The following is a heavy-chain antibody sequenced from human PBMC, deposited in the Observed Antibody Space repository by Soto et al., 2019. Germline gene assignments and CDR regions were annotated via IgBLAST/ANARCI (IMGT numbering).Heavy chain of an antibody. V-gene: IGHV4-59*01. J-gene: IGHJ6*02. CDR3: ARGGIAARPFGMDV. CDR2: IYYSGST. D-gene: IGHD6-6*01. Sequence: YWTWMRQPPGKGLEWIGYIYYSGSTNYNPSLRSRVSISVDTSKNQFSLKLSSVTAADTAMYYCARGGIAARPFGMDVWGQGTTVTVSS. CDR1: Y.